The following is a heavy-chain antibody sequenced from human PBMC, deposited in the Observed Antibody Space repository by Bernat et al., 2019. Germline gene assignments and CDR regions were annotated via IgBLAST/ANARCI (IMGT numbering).Heavy chain of an antibody. CDR1: GFTFSSYG. CDR2: ISYDGSNK. V-gene: IGHV3-30*18. D-gene: IGHD3-22*01. CDR3: AKINYYDSSGYLGYFDD. Sequence: QVQLVESGGGVVQPGRSLRLSCAASGFTFSSYGMHWVRQAPGKGLEWVAVISYDGSNKYYADSVKGRFTISRDNSKNTLYLQMNSLRAEDTAVYYCAKINYYDSSGYLGYFDDWGQGTLVTVSS. J-gene: IGHJ4*02.